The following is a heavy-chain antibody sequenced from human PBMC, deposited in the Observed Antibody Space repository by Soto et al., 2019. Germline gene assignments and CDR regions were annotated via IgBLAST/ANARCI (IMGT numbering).Heavy chain of an antibody. Sequence: QVQLVQSGAEVKKPGSSVKVSCKASGGTFSSYAISWVRQAPGQGLEGMGGIIPIFGTANYAHKLQGRVTITADKSTSTAYMELSSQRSEDTPVYYCARDPRLVGTTSFYYYYGMDVWGQGTTVTVSS. D-gene: IGHD1-26*01. CDR2: IIPIFGTA. CDR3: ARDPRLVGTTSFYYYYGMDV. J-gene: IGHJ6*02. CDR1: GGTFSSYA. V-gene: IGHV1-69*06.